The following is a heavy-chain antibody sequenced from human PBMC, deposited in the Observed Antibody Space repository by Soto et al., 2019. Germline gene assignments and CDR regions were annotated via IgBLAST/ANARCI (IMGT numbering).Heavy chain of an antibody. CDR2: IWYDGSNK. CDR3: ARGALIDYSRGEDWYFDL. CDR1: GFTFSSYG. Sequence: QVQLVESGGGVVQPGRSLRLSCAASGFTFSSYGMHWVRQAPGKGLEWVAVIWYDGSNKYYADSVKGRFTISRDNSKNTLYLQMNSLRAEDTAVYYWARGALIDYSRGEDWYFDLWGRGTLVTVSS. V-gene: IGHV3-33*01. J-gene: IGHJ2*01. D-gene: IGHD2-15*01.